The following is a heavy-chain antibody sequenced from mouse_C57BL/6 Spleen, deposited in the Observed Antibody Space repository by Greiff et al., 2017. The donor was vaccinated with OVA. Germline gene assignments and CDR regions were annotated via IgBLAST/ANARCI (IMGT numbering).Heavy chain of an antibody. V-gene: IGHV1-82*01. CDR2: IYPGDGDT. CDR3: ALLYPFAY. J-gene: IGHJ3*01. Sequence: QVQLQQSGPELVKPGASVKISCKASGYAFSSSWMNWVKQRPGKGLEWIGRIYPGDGDTNYNGKFKGKATLTADKSSSTAYMQLSSLTSEDSAVYFCALLYPFAYWGQGTLVTVSA. CDR1: GYAFSSSW. D-gene: IGHD2-12*01.